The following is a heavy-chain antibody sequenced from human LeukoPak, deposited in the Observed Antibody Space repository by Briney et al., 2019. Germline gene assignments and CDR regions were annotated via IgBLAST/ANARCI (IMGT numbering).Heavy chain of an antibody. CDR2: IKQDGSEK. CDR3: ARGGGYAWDY. D-gene: IGHD5-12*01. J-gene: IGHJ4*02. Sequence: GGSLRLSCAASGFTFSNYRMSWVRQAPGKGLQWVANIKQDGSEKYYVDSVKGRFTISRDNAKKSLYLQMNSLRAEDTAVYYCARGGGYAWDYWGQGTLVTVSS. CDR1: GFTFSNYR. V-gene: IGHV3-7*01.